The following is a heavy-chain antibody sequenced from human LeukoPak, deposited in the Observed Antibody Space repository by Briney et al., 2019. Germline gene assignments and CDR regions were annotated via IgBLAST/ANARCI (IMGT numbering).Heavy chain of an antibody. V-gene: IGHV4-59*12. D-gene: IGHD3-3*01. CDR2: IYYSGST. Sequence: SETLSLTCTVSGGSISSYYWSWIRQPPGKGLEWIGYIYYSGSTNYNPSLKSRVTISVDTSKNQFSLKLSSVTAADTAVYYCARAPNYDFWSGYYGSPYYYYYMDVWGKGTTVTVSS. J-gene: IGHJ6*03. CDR3: ARAPNYDFWSGYYGSPYYYYYMDV. CDR1: GGSISSYY.